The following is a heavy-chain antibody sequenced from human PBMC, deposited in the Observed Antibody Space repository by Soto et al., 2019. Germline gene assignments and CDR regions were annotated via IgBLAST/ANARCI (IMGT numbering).Heavy chain of an antibody. D-gene: IGHD6-6*01. J-gene: IGHJ2*01. CDR3: ARGYEYSFFDL. CDR2: VHYSGSS. Sequence: QVQLQESGPGLVKPSETLSLTCTVSGGSVSSGNYYWTWIRQPPGKGLEWIGYVHYSGSSTHNPSLKSRVTISVDTSKNQFFLNVTSVTAADTAIYYCARGYEYSFFDLWGRGPLVTVSS. V-gene: IGHV4-61*01. CDR1: GGSVSSGNYY.